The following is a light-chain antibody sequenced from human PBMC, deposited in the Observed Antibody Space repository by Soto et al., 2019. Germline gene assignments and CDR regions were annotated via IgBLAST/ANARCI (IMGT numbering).Light chain of an antibody. V-gene: IGKV3-11*01. Sequence: EVVLTQSVATLCLSTGERATLSCRASQSVSSHLAWYQQKPGQAPRLLIYDASNRATGIPARFSGSGSGTDFTLTISSLEPEDFAVYYCQQYKTFGQGTKVDIK. CDR3: QQYKT. CDR2: DAS. CDR1: QSVSSH. J-gene: IGKJ1*01.